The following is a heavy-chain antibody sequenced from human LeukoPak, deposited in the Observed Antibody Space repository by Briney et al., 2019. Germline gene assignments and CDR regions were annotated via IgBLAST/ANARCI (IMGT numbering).Heavy chain of an antibody. D-gene: IGHD3-10*01. CDR3: ARDALNYGHLSPFDS. CDR2: INPNSGVT. J-gene: IGHJ4*02. CDR1: GGTFSSYA. V-gene: IGHV1-2*02. Sequence: ASVKVSCKASGGTFSSYAISWVRQAPGQGLEWMGWINPNSGVTKYAQKFQGRVTMTRDTSISTVYMEVSRLRSDDTAVYYCARDALNYGHLSPFDSWGQGTLVTVSS.